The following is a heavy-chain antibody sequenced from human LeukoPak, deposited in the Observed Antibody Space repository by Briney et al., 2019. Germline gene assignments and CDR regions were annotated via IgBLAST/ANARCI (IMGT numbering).Heavy chain of an antibody. CDR1: GFTFSNYW. V-gene: IGHV3-74*01. CDR3: ARDPTIGGSFDY. Sequence: GGSLRLSCTASGFTFSNYWIHWVRQPPGKGLVWVSRINNDGGGTIYADSVRGRFTISRDNAKNTLYLQMNSLRAGDTAVYYCARDPTIGGSFDYWGQGTLVTVSS. J-gene: IGHJ4*02. CDR2: INNDGGGT. D-gene: IGHD1-26*01.